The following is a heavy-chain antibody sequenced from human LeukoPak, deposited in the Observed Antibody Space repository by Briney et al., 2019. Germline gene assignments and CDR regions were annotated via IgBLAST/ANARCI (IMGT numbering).Heavy chain of an antibody. J-gene: IGHJ6*02. CDR1: GFTFSSYW. V-gene: IGHV3-7*01. Sequence: GGSLRLSCAASGFTFSSYWMSWVRQAPGKGLEWVANIKQDGSEKYYVDSVKGRFTISRDNAKNSLYLQMNSLRAEDTAVYYCARHGPQNYYYYGMDVWGQGTTVTVSS. CDR3: ARHGPQNYYYYGMDV. CDR2: IKQDGSEK.